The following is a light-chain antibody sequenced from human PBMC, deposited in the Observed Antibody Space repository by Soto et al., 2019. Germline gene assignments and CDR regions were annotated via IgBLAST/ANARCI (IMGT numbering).Light chain of an antibody. J-gene: IGLJ7*01. CDR3: SSYTSSSTPV. CDR1: SSDVGGYNY. CDR2: DVS. V-gene: IGLV2-14*01. Sequence: QSALTQPASVSGSPGQSITISCTGTSSDVGGYNYVSWYQQHPGKAPKLMIYDVSNRPSGVSNSFSGSKSGNTASLTISGLQAEYEADYYCSSYTSSSTPVFGGGTQLTVL.